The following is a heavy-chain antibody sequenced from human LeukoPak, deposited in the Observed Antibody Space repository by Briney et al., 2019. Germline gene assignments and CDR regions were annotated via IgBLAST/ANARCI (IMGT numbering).Heavy chain of an antibody. CDR1: GFTFSSHD. CDR3: ARDKILTGYYQGAYYYYGMDV. D-gene: IGHD3-9*01. J-gene: IGHJ6*02. V-gene: IGHV3-13*01. Sequence: GGSLRLSCAASGFTFSSHDMHWVRQATGKGLEWVSAIGTAGDTYYPGSVKGRFTISRENAKNSLYLQMNSLRAGDTAVYYCARDKILTGYYQGAYYYYGMDVWGQGTTVTVSS. CDR2: IGTAGDT.